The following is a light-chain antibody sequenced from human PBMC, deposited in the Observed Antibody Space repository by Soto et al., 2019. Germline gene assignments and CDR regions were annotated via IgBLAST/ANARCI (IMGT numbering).Light chain of an antibody. CDR3: CSYAGSSTLYV. V-gene: IGLV2-23*02. Sequence: QSVLTRPASVSGSPGQSITISCTGTSSDVGSYNLVSWYQQHPGKAPKLMIYEVSKRPSGVSNRFSGSKSGDTASLTISGLQAEDEADYYCCSYAGSSTLYVFGTGTKVTVL. CDR1: SSDVGSYNL. CDR2: EVS. J-gene: IGLJ1*01.